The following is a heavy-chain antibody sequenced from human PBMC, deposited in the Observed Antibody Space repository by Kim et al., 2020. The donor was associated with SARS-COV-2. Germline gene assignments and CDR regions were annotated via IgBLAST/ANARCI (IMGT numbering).Heavy chain of an antibody. J-gene: IGHJ4*02. D-gene: IGHD3-10*01. CDR3: ARRRDGSALFDY. V-gene: IGHV2-5*01. Sequence: RHSPSLKGRLTITKDTSKNQVVLTMTNMDSLDTATYYCARRRDGSALFDYWGQGTLVTVSS.